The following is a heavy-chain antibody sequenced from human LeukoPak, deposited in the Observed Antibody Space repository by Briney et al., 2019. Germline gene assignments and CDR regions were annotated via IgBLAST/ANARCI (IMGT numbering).Heavy chain of an antibody. J-gene: IGHJ2*01. CDR1: GFTFSSYG. CDR3: ARKGWYSDL. V-gene: IGHV3-23*01. CDR2: ISGSGGST. Sequence: GGTLRLSCAASGFTFSSYGMSWVRQAPGKGLEWVSAISGSGGSTYYADSVKGRFTISRDNAKNSHYLQMNSLRAEDTAVYYCARKGWYSDLWGRGTLVSVSS.